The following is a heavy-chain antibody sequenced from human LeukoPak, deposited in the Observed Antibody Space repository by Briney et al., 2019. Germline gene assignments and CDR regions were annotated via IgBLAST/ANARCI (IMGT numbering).Heavy chain of an antibody. J-gene: IGHJ4*02. Sequence: GGSLRLSSAASGFIVSDDYISWVRQTPGKGLEWVSVIYSGGATFYADSVKGRFTISRDNSKNTVHLQMNSLRAEDTAVYYCASGGKYCTGGACYGDWGQGTLVTVSS. D-gene: IGHD2-8*02. CDR1: GFIVSDDY. CDR2: IYSGGAT. CDR3: ASGGKYCTGGACYGD. V-gene: IGHV3-53*01.